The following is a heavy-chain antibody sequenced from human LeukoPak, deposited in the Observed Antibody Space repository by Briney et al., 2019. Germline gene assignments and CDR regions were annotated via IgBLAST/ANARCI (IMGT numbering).Heavy chain of an antibody. V-gene: IGHV4-59*13. CDR3: ASNTGTVFDY. J-gene: IGHJ4*02. CDR2: VYYSGST. CDR1: GDFITAYY. Sequence: SETLSLTCTVSGDFITAYYWSWIRQSPGKGLEWIGYVYYSGSTEYNPSLRSRVTISLEMSKHQFSLNLTSVTAADTAVYYCASNTGTVFDYWGQGTLVTVSS. D-gene: IGHD7-27*01.